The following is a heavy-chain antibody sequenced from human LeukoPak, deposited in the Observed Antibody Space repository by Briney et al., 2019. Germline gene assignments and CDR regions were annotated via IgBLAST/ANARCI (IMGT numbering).Heavy chain of an antibody. CDR2: ISSSSSTI. CDR3: ARLPYCSGGSCYSRDN. J-gene: IGHJ4*02. Sequence: GGSLRLSCAASGFTFSSDSMNWVRQAPGKGLEWVSYISSSSSTIYYADSVKGRFTISRDNAKNSPYLQMNSLRAEDTAVYYCARLPYCSGGSCYSRDNWGQGTLVTVSS. CDR1: GFTFSSDS. D-gene: IGHD2-15*01. V-gene: IGHV3-48*01.